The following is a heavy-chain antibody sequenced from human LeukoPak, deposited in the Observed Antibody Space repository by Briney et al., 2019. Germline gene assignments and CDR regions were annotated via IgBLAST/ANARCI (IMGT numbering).Heavy chain of an antibody. V-gene: IGHV4-61*02. D-gene: IGHD3-22*01. CDR1: GGSISSGSYY. Sequence: SQALSLTCTVSGGSISSGSYYWSWIRQPAGKGLEWIGRIYTSGSTNYNPSLKSRVTISVDTSKNQFSLKLSSVTAADTAVYYCAREDYYDSSGYFAEYFQHWGQGTLVTVSS. CDR2: IYTSGST. J-gene: IGHJ1*01. CDR3: AREDYYDSSGYFAEYFQH.